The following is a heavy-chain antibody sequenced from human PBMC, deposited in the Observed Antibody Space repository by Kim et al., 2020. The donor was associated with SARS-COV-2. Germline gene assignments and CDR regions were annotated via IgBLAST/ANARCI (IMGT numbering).Heavy chain of an antibody. Sequence: GGSLRLSCAASGFTFSSYSMNWVRQAPGKGLEWVSSISSSSSYIYYADSVKGRFTISRDNAKNSLYLQMNSLRAEDTAVYYCARVKQLVYGYYYGMDVWGQGTTVTVSS. J-gene: IGHJ6*02. CDR3: ARVKQLVYGYYYGMDV. CDR1: GFTFSSYS. D-gene: IGHD6-13*01. V-gene: IGHV3-21*01. CDR2: ISSSSSYI.